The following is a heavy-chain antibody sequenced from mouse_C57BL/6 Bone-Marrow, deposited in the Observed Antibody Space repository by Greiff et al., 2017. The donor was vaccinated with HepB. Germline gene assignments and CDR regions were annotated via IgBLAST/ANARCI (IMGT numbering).Heavy chain of an antibody. CDR1: GYTFTSYW. CDR3: ARMFYYAYNRAAY. CDR2: IDPSDSYT. J-gene: IGHJ3*01. Sequence: VQLQQPGAELVKPGASVKLSCKASGYTFTSYWMQWVKQRPGQGLEWIGEIDPSDSYTNYNQKFKGKATLTVDTSSSTAYMQLTSLTSEDSVVYYCARMFYYAYNRAAYWGQGTLVTVSA. D-gene: IGHD2-2*01. V-gene: IGHV1-50*01.